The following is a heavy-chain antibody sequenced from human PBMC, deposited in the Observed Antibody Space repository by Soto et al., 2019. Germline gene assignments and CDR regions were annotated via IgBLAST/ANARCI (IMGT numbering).Heavy chain of an antibody. Sequence: EVQLLDSGGGLVQPVGSLRLSCAASGFTFSSYAMKWVRQAPGKGLEWVSVISGSGGSTYYADSVKGRFTISRDNSKNTLYLKMNSRRAEDTAVYYCARRGPCTYFAYWGQGTLVTASS. V-gene: IGHV3-23*01. CDR2: ISGSGGST. CDR3: ARRGPCTYFAY. J-gene: IGHJ4*02. CDR1: GFTFSSYA. D-gene: IGHD2-8*01.